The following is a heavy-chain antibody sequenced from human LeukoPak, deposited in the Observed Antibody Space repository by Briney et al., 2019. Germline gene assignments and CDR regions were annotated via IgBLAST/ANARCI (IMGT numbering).Heavy chain of an antibody. D-gene: IGHD1/OR15-1a*01. CDR1: EDSFTNYW. CDR2: IYPGDSDT. J-gene: IGHJ5*02. V-gene: IGHV5-51*01. Sequence: GESLKISCKGSEDSFTNYWIGWVRQMPGKGLECMGIIYPGDSDTRYSPSFQGQVTISADKSISTAYLQWSSLKASDTAMYYCARVYGFKQPAGFDPWGQGTLVTVSS. CDR3: ARVYGFKQPAGFDP.